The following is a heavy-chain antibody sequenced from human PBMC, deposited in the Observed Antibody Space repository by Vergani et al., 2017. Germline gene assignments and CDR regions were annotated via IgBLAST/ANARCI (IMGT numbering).Heavy chain of an antibody. V-gene: IGHV4-34*01. CDR1: GGSFSGYY. CDR3: ARSLVVVAAYWYFDL. Sequence: QVQLQQWGAGLLKPSETLSLTCAVYGGSFSGYYWSWIRQPPGKGLEWIGEINHSGSTNYNPSLKSRVTISVDTSKNQFSLKLSSVTAADTAVYYCARSLVVVAAYWYFDLWGRGTLVTVSS. CDR2: INHSGST. D-gene: IGHD2-15*01. J-gene: IGHJ2*01.